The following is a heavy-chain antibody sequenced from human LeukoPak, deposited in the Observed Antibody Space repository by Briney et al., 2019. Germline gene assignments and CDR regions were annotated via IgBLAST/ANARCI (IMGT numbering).Heavy chain of an antibody. CDR1: GFTFSSYS. J-gene: IGHJ3*02. CDR2: ISSSSSYI. D-gene: IGHD2-2*02. Sequence: GGSLRLSCAASGFTFSSYSMNWVRQAPGKGLEWVSSISSSSSYIYYADSVKGRFTISRDNAKNSLYLQMNSLRAEDTAVYYCASYQLLYLDAFDIWGQGTMVTVSS. CDR3: ASYQLLYLDAFDI. V-gene: IGHV3-21*01.